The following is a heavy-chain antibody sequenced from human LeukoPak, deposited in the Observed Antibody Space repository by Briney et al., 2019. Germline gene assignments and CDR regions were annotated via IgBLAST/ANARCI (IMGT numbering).Heavy chain of an antibody. CDR1: GGSFSGYY. CDR2: INHSGST. Sequence: SETLSLTCAVYGGSFSGYYWSWIRQPPGKGLEWIGEINHSGSTNYNPSLKSRVTISVDTSMNQFSLKLSSVTAADTAVYYCARGLLLAAANWFDPWGQGTLVTVSS. CDR3: ARGLLLAAANWFDP. J-gene: IGHJ5*02. V-gene: IGHV4-34*01. D-gene: IGHD6-13*01.